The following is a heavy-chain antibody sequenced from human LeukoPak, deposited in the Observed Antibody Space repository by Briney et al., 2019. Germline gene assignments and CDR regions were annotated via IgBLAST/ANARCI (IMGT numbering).Heavy chain of an antibody. D-gene: IGHD6-25*01. V-gene: IGHV3-66*01. CDR2: IYSGGST. CDR1: GFTVSSNY. Sequence: GGSLRLSCAASGFTVSSNYMSWVRQAPGKGLEWVSVIYSGGSTYYADSVKARFTISRDNSKNTLYLQMNSLRAEDTAVYYCARGVRRRPDAFDIWGQGTMVTVSS. CDR3: ARGVRRRPDAFDI. J-gene: IGHJ3*02.